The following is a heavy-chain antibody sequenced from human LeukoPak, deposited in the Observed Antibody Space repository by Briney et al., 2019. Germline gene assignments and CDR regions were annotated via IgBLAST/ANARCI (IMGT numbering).Heavy chain of an antibody. D-gene: IGHD1-1*01. CDR1: GFTFSSYA. V-gene: IGHV3-30*04. CDR2: ISYDGSNK. J-gene: IGHJ6*04. Sequence: GRSLRLSCAASGFTFSSYAMHWVRQAPGKGLEWVAVISYDGSNKYYADSVKGRFTISRDNSKNTLYLQMNSLRAEDTAVYYCAREVQLERSPPCGMGVWGKGTTVTVCS. CDR3: AREVQLERSPPCGMGV.